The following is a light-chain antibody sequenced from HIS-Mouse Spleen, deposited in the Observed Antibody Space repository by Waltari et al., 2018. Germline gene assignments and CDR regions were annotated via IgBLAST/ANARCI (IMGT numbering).Light chain of an antibody. Sequence: DIVMTQPPDSLAVSRGERATINCKSSQSVLSSSNNKNYLAWYQQKPGQPPKLLIYWASTRESGVPDRFSGSGSGTDFTLTISSLQAEDVAVYYCQQYYSTPFTFGPGTKVDIK. V-gene: IGKV4-1*01. CDR3: QQYYSTPFT. CDR1: QSVLSSSNNKNY. CDR2: WAS. J-gene: IGKJ3*01.